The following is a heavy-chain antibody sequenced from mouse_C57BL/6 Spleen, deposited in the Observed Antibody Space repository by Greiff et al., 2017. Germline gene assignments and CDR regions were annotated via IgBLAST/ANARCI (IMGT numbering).Heavy chain of an antibody. J-gene: IGHJ4*01. V-gene: IGHV1-72*01. Sequence: VQLQQPGAELVKPGASVKLSCKASGYTFTSYWMHWVKQRPGRGLEWIGRLDPNSGGTKYNEKFKSKATLTADQPSSPASLQLSSLTSEDSAVYYCARGGYDYDEADYWGQGTSVTVSS. CDR1: GYTFTSYW. D-gene: IGHD2-4*01. CDR3: ARGGYDYDEADY. CDR2: LDPNSGGT.